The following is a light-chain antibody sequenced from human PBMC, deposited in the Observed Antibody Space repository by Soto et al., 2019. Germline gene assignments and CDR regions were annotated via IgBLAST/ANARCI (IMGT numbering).Light chain of an antibody. J-gene: IGKJ2*01. CDR2: DAS. V-gene: IGKV1-33*01. CDR3: QQYDNLLYT. Sequence: DIQMTQSPSSLSASVGDRVTITCQASQDISNYLNWYQQKPGKAPKLLIYDASNLETGVPSRFIGGGSHTHFTFTISSLQPEDIATYYCQQYDNLLYTFGQGTKLEIK. CDR1: QDISNY.